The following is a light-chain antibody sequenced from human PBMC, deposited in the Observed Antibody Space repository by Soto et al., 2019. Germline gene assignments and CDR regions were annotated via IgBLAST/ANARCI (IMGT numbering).Light chain of an antibody. V-gene: IGLV2-14*03. CDR3: SSYTSSSSMV. CDR1: SSDVGIYNY. Sequence: QSALTQPASVSGSPGQSITISCTGTSSDVGIYNYVSWYQQHPGKVPKLIIHDVSNRPSGVSYRFSGSKSGNTASLTISGLQAEDEADYYCSSYTSSSSMVFGGGTKLTVL. CDR2: DVS. J-gene: IGLJ2*01.